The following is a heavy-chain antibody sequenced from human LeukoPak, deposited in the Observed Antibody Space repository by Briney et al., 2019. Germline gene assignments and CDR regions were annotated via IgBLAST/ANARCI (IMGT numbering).Heavy chain of an antibody. CDR3: ARHSHSSGWYLYAFDI. V-gene: IGHV4-39*01. CDR1: GGSISSSSYY. J-gene: IGHJ3*02. Sequence: SETLSLTCTVSGGSISSSSYYWGWIRQPPGKGLEWSGSIYYSGSTYYNPYLKSRVTISVDTSKNQFSLKLSSVTAADTAVYYCARHSHSSGWYLYAFDIWGQGTMVTVSS. CDR2: IYYSGST. D-gene: IGHD6-19*01.